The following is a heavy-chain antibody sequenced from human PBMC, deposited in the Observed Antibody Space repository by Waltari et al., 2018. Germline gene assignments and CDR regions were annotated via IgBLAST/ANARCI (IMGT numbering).Heavy chain of an antibody. CDR2: IYYSGST. Sequence: QVQLQESGPGLVKPSETLSLTCTVSGGPLSTYYWRWIRQPPGKGLEWIGYIYYSGSTNYNPSLKSRVTISVDTAKNQCSLKLSSVTAADTAVYYCARGRGYYDSSGSLFDYWGQGTLVTVSS. J-gene: IGHJ4*02. V-gene: IGHV4-59*01. D-gene: IGHD3-22*01. CDR1: GGPLSTYY. CDR3: ARGRGYYDSSGSLFDY.